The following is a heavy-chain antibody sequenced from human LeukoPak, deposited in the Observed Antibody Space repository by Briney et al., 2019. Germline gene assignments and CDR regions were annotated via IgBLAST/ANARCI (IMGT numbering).Heavy chain of an antibody. Sequence: SETLSLTCAVSGDSISSSYWWSWVRQPPGKGLEWIGEIYQSGSTTYNPSLKSRVTISIDKSNNQFSLNLGSVTAADTAVYYCARTGGYSVSLDFFDYWGQGTLVTVSS. CDR2: IYQSGST. J-gene: IGHJ4*02. V-gene: IGHV4-4*02. D-gene: IGHD1-26*01. CDR1: GDSISSSYW. CDR3: ARTGGYSVSLDFFDY.